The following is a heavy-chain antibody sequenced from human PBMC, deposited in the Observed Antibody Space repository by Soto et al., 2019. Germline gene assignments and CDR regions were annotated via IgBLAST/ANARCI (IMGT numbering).Heavy chain of an antibody. J-gene: IGHJ4*02. CDR3: ARDDGPIAAAGYDY. D-gene: IGHD6-13*01. CDR1: GFTFSSYS. CDR2: ISSSSSYI. V-gene: IGHV3-21*01. Sequence: KPGGSLRLSCAASGFTFSSYSMNWVRQAPGKGLEWVSSISSSSSYIYYADSVKGRFTISRDNAKNSLYLQMNSLRAEDTAVYYCARDDGPIAAAGYDYWGQGTLVTVSS.